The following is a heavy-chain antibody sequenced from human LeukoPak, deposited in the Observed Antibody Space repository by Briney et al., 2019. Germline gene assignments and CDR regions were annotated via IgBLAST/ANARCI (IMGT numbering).Heavy chain of an antibody. J-gene: IGHJ4*02. Sequence: GGSLRLSCAASGFTHSGYWIHWVRQAPGKELVWVARINPDGSTTSYADSVKGRITISRDNAKNTLYLQMHSLRAEDTAVYYCARDFHGDHDYWGQGTLVTVSS. CDR2: INPDGSTT. CDR3: ARDFHGDHDY. V-gene: IGHV3-74*01. CDR1: GFTHSGYW. D-gene: IGHD4-17*01.